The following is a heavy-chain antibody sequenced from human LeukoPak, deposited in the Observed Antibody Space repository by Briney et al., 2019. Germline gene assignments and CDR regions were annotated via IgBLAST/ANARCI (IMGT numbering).Heavy chain of an antibody. CDR3: AKDTEASI. CDR2: ISHSGANT. J-gene: IGHJ4*02. Sequence: GVSLRLSCAASGFTFSDSAMDWVRQAPGKGLEWVSLISHSGANTFYADSVKGRFSVSRDNSKNTMYLQMNSLRAEDTAVYYCAKDTEASIWGQGTLVAASS. D-gene: IGHD2-21*01. V-gene: IGHV3-23*01. CDR1: GFTFSDSA.